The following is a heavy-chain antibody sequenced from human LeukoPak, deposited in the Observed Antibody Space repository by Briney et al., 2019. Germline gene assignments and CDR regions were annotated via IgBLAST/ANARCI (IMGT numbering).Heavy chain of an antibody. CDR3: ARGPSSGDYHVDF. D-gene: IGHD4-17*01. V-gene: IGHV4-39*07. CDR2: IYYSGRI. Sequence: SETLSLTCTVSGGSVSSSTYYWVWIRQPPGKGLEWIGSIYYSGRINYNPSLKSRVTISVDTSKNQFSLDLSSLTAADTAAYYCARGPSSGDYHVDFWGQGALVTVSS. J-gene: IGHJ4*02. CDR1: GGSVSSSTYY.